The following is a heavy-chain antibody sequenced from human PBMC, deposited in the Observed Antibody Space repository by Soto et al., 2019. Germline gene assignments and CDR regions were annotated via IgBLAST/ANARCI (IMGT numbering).Heavy chain of an antibody. J-gene: IGHJ3*02. CDR2: IKQDGSEK. D-gene: IGHD3-10*01. CDR1: GFTFSSYW. V-gene: IGHV3-7*04. CDR3: ARGAGSYFRRVVGAFDI. Sequence: EVQLVESGGGLVQPGGSLRLSCAASGFTFSSYWMTWVRQAPGKGLEWVANIKQDGSEKFYVDSVKGRFTISRDNDKNSLYIQMNSLRAEDTAVYYCARGAGSYFRRVVGAFDIWGQGTMVTVSS.